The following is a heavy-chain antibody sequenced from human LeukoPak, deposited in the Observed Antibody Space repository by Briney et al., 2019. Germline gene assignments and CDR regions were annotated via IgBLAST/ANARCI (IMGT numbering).Heavy chain of an antibody. J-gene: IGHJ4*02. D-gene: IGHD2-15*01. V-gene: IGHV4-34*01. CDR2: INHSGST. Sequence: SETLSLTCAVYGGSSSGYYWSWIRQPPGKGLEWIGEINHSGSTNYNPSLKSRVTISVDTSKNQFSLKLSSVTAADTAVYYCARGVYCSGGSCYLPFDYWGQGTLVTVSS. CDR1: GGSSSGYY. CDR3: ARGVYCSGGSCYLPFDY.